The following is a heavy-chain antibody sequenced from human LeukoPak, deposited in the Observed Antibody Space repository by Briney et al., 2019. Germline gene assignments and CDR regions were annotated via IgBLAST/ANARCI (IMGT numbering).Heavy chain of an antibody. J-gene: IGHJ4*02. V-gene: IGHV4-59*01. Sequence: SETLSLTCTFSGGPIRSYYWSWIRHPPGKGLEWIGYIYYSGSTNYNPSLKSRVTISVDTSKNQFSLKLSSVTAADTAVYYCARAYCSSTSCPFDYWGQGTLVTVSS. CDR3: ARAYCSSTSCPFDY. D-gene: IGHD2-2*01. CDR1: GGPIRSYY. CDR2: IYYSGST.